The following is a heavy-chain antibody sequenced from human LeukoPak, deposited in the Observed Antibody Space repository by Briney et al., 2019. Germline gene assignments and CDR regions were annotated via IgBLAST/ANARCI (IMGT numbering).Heavy chain of an antibody. CDR1: GFTFSSYA. CDR2: ISGSGGST. J-gene: IGHJ4*02. V-gene: IGHV3-23*01. D-gene: IGHD4-17*01. Sequence: GGSLRLSCAASGFTFSSYAMSWVRRAPGKGLEWVSAISGSGGSTYYADSVKGRFTISRDNSKNTLYLQMNSLRAEDTAVYYCARDSHDYCDYEDYWGQGTLVTVSS. CDR3: ARDSHDYCDYEDY.